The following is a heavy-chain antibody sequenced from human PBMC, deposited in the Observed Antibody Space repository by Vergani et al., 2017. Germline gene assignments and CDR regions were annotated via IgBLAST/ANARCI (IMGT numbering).Heavy chain of an antibody. Sequence: EVQLVQSGAEVKKPGESLKIPCKGSEYSFGKYWIGWVRQMPGKGLEWMGIIYPADSDTRYSPSFQGQVTISADKSISTAFLQWDSLKASDTALYYCARYTTYTDSWGQGTLVTVSS. D-gene: IGHD1-1*01. CDR2: IYPADSDT. V-gene: IGHV5-51*01. CDR3: ARYTTYTDS. CDR1: EYSFGKYW. J-gene: IGHJ4*02.